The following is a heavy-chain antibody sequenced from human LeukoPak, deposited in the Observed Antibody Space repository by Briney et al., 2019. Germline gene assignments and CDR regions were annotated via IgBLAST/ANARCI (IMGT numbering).Heavy chain of an antibody. CDR3: AKAPRIAVADAFDY. J-gene: IGHJ4*02. V-gene: IGHV3-23*01. D-gene: IGHD6-19*01. Sequence: GGSLRLSCAASGITFSSYAMSWVCQAPGKGLEWVSAISGSGGRTYYADSVKGRFTISRDNSKNTLYLQMNSLRAEDTAVYYCAKAPRIAVADAFDYWGQGTLVAVSS. CDR2: ISGSGGRT. CDR1: GITFSSYA.